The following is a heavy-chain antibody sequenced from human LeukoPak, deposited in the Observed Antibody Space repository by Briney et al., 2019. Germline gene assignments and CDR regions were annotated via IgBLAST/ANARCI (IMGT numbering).Heavy chain of an antibody. D-gene: IGHD6-19*01. CDR2: ISWNSGSI. CDR3: AKDTAGGGSVYYGMDV. Sequence: PGGSLRLSCAASGFTFDDYAMHWVRHAPGKGLEWVSGISWNSGSIGYADSVKGRFTISRDNAKNSLYLQMNSLRAEDTALYYCAKDTAGGGSVYYGMDVWGQGTTVTVSS. V-gene: IGHV3-9*01. CDR1: GFTFDDYA. J-gene: IGHJ6*02.